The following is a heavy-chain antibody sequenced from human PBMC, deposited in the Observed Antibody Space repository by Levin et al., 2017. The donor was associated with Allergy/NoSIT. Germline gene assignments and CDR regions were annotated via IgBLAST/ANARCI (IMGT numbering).Heavy chain of an antibody. V-gene: IGHV3-48*02. D-gene: IGHD5-24*01. CDR3: ARGLELGY. Sequence: ASVKVSCAASGFTFSSDSMNWVRQAPGKGLEWVSYISSSSSTIYYADSVKGRFTISRDNAKNSLYLQMNSLRDEDTAVYYCARGLELGYWGQGTLVTVSS. J-gene: IGHJ4*02. CDR1: GFTFSSDS. CDR2: ISSSSSTI.